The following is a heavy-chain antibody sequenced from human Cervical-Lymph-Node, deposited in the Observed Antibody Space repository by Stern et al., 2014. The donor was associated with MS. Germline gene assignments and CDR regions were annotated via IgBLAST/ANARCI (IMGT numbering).Heavy chain of an antibody. D-gene: IGHD3-22*01. V-gene: IGHV5-51*01. CDR3: VRRRDSSGYDTFDI. J-gene: IGHJ3*02. Sequence: EVQLVESGAEVKKPGESLKISCKTSGYSFGSFWIGWVRQMPGRGLEWMGIIYPGDSDTTYSPSFQGQVTISADGSIRTAYLQWSSLKASDTAMYYCVRRRDSSGYDTFDIWGQGTLLTVSS. CDR1: GYSFGSFW. CDR2: IYPGDSDT.